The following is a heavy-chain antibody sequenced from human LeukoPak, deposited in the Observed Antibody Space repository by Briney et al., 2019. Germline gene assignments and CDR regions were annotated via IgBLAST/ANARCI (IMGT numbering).Heavy chain of an antibody. Sequence: GGSLRLSCAASGFTFSNAWMNWVRQAPGKGLEWVALISYDGGDKYYAESMKGRITISRDNAENTLYLQMNNLRPDDTAFYFCVKEGVEYSYSYGDYWGQGTLVTVSS. D-gene: IGHD3-16*01. CDR3: VKEGVEYSYSYGDY. V-gene: IGHV3-30*18. CDR2: ISYDGGDK. CDR1: GFTFSNAW. J-gene: IGHJ4*02.